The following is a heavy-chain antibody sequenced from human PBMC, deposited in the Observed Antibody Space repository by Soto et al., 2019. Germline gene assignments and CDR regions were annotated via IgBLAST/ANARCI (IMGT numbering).Heavy chain of an antibody. Sequence: ASVKVSCKASGGTFSSYAISWVRQAPGQGLEWMGGIIPIFGTANYAQKFQGRVTITADESTSTAYMELSSLRSEDTAVYYCARAGYYDSSGRSNWFDPWGQGTLVTVSS. CDR3: ARAGYYDSSGRSNWFDP. J-gene: IGHJ5*02. V-gene: IGHV1-69*13. D-gene: IGHD3-22*01. CDR2: IIPIFGTA. CDR1: GGTFSSYA.